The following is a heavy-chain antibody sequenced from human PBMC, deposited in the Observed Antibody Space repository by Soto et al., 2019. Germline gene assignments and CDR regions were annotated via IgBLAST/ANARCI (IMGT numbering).Heavy chain of an antibody. Sequence: QVQLQESGPGLVKPSQTLSLTCTVSGGSISSGNYYWCCIRQPPGKGLEWIGYISHSGTTYYNPSLKSRITISVDTSKNQFSLKLSSVTAADTAVYYCARDLSDYNGMDVWGQGTTVTFSS. J-gene: IGHJ6*02. CDR2: ISHSGTT. CDR1: GGSISSGNYY. D-gene: IGHD3-16*02. CDR3: ARDLSDYNGMDV. V-gene: IGHV4-30-4*01.